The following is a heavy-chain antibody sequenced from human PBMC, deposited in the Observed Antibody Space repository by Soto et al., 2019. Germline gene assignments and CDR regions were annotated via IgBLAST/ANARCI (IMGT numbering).Heavy chain of an antibody. CDR3: TREVYYDFWSGFVPYYYGMDV. D-gene: IGHD3-3*01. CDR2: IRSKAYGGTT. V-gene: IGHV3-49*05. J-gene: IGHJ6*02. Sequence: NPGGSLRLSCTASGFTFGDYAMSWFRQAPGKGLEWVGFIRSKAYGGTTEYAASVKGRFTISRDDSKSIAYLQMNSLKTEDTAVYYCTREVYYDFWSGFVPYYYGMDVWGQGTTVTVSS. CDR1: GFTFGDYA.